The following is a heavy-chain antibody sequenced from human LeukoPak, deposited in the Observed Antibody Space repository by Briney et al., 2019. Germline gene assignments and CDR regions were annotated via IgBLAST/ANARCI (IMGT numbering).Heavy chain of an antibody. V-gene: IGHV3-23*01. Sequence: PGGSLRLSCAASGFTFSDYAMSWVRQAPGKGLEWVSAISNTSGSTYSADSVRGRFTISRDNSKNTLYLQMNSLRAGDTAIYYCAKGVQLQWFGDSYFDYWGRGTLVTVSS. CDR3: AKGVQLQWFGDSYFDY. CDR1: GFTFSDYA. D-gene: IGHD3-10*01. CDR2: ISNTSGST. J-gene: IGHJ4*02.